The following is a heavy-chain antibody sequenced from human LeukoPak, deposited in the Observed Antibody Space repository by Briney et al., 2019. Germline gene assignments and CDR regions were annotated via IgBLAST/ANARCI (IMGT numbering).Heavy chain of an antibody. Sequence: GGSLRLSSAASGFTFSDYYMSWIRQAPGKGLEWVSYISSSGSTIYYADSVKGRFTISRDNAKNSLYLQMNSLRAEDMASYYCAKDSAGDYDSWSGPSFDYWGQGTLVTVSS. J-gene: IGHJ4*02. CDR1: GFTFSDYY. D-gene: IGHD3-3*01. CDR2: ISSSGSTI. CDR3: AKDSAGDYDSWSGPSFDY. V-gene: IGHV3-11*01.